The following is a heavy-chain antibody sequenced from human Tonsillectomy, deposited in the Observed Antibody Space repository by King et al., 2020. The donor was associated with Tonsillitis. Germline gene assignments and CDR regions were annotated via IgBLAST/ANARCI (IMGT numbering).Heavy chain of an antibody. D-gene: IGHD1-26*01. CDR3: AKDPGYSGIWGWFDP. CDR2: ISYDGGNK. V-gene: IGHV3-30*18. CDR1: GFSFSDYG. J-gene: IGHJ5*02. Sequence: VQLVESGGGVVQPGRSLRLSCAASGFSFSDYGMHWVRQAPGKGLEWVADISYDGGNKFYADSVKGRFTISRDNSKNTLYLQMNSLRAEDMAVYYCAKDPGYSGIWGWFDPWGQGTLVTVSS.